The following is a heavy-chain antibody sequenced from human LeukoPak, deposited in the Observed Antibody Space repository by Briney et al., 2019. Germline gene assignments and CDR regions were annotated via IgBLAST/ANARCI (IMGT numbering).Heavy chain of an antibody. CDR2: IYSSGST. CDR3: ARKDGDY. J-gene: IGHJ4*02. CDR1: GASISAFH. Sequence: SETLSLTCTVSGASISAFHWTWFRQPAGKGLEWIGLIYSSGSTLFNPSLRSRVAMSVDLTKNQLSLKLTSVTAADTAMYYCARKDGDYWGRGALVTVSS. V-gene: IGHV4-4*07.